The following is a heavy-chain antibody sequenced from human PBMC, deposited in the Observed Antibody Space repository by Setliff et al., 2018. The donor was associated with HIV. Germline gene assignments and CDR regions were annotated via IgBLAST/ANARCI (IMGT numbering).Heavy chain of an antibody. Sequence: LSLTCTVSGGSFTSGRYYWTWIRQRPGHPGKGLEWIGYIHHSGPTYYTPSLHGRVTMSLDTSKSQFSLNLRAVTAADTAVYFCAGGVYCGGSCYQGTDLWGPGTPVTVSS. CDR3: AGGVYCGGSCYQGTDL. CDR2: IHHSGPT. CDR1: GGSFTSGRYY. J-gene: IGHJ5*02. V-gene: IGHV4-31*03. D-gene: IGHD2-21*01.